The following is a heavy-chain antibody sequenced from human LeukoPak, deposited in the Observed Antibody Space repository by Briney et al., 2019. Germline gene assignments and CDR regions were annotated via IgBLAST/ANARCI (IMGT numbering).Heavy chain of an antibody. Sequence: ASVKVSCKASGYTFTSYGISWVRQAPGQGLEWMGWISAYNGNTNYAQKLQGRVTMTTDTSTSTAYMELRSLRPDDTAVYYCARDAPSFWVIDDSGYSEPLYYYYGMDVWGQGTTVTVSS. CDR3: ARDAPSFWVIDDSGYSEPLYYYYGMDV. V-gene: IGHV1-18*01. CDR2: ISAYNGNT. CDR1: GYTFTSYG. J-gene: IGHJ6*02. D-gene: IGHD3-22*01.